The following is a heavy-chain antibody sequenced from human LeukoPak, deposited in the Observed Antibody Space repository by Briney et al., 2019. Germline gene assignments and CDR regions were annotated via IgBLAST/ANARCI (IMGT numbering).Heavy chain of an antibody. V-gene: IGHV1-24*01. CDR1: GYTLTELS. J-gene: IGHJ4*02. D-gene: IGHD3-10*01. CDR2: FDPEDGET. CDR3: ATGPLVDYYGSGSYWGDY. Sequence: GASVKVSCKVSGYTLTELSMHWVRQAPGKGLEWMGGFDPEDGETIYAQKFQGRVTMTEDTSTDTAHMELSSLRSEDTAVYYCATGPLVDYYGSGSYWGDYWGQGTLVTVSS.